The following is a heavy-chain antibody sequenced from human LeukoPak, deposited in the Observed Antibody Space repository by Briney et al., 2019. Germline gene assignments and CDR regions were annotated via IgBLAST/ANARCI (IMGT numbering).Heavy chain of an antibody. Sequence: ASVKVSCKASGYTFTSYGISWVRQAPGQGLEWMGWISAYNGNTNYAQKLQGRVTMTTDTSTSTAYMELRSLRSEDTAVYYCARATFSELRQQLVGIDYWGQGTLVTVSS. CDR2: ISAYNGNT. CDR3: ARATFSELRQQLVGIDY. J-gene: IGHJ4*02. CDR1: GYTFTSYG. V-gene: IGHV1-18*01. D-gene: IGHD6-13*01.